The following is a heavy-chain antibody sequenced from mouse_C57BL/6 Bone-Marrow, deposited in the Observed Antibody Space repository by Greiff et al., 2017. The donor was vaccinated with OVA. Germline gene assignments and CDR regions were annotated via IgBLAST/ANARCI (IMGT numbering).Heavy chain of an antibody. J-gene: IGHJ1*03. CDR1: GYTFTSYW. D-gene: IGHD1-1*01. CDR3: ASEGYYCLCYCDV. Sequence: QVQLQQPGAELVMPGASVKLSCKASGYTFTSYWMHWVKQRPGQGLEWIGEIDPSDSYTNYNQKFQGKSTLTVDQSSSTAYMQLRSLTSEDSAVYDCASEGYYCLCYCDVWGTGTTVTGAS. CDR2: IDPSDSYT. V-gene: IGHV1-69*01.